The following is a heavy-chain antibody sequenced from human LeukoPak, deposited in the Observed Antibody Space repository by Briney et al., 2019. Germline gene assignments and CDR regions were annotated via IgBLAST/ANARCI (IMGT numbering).Heavy chain of an antibody. J-gene: IGHJ4*02. D-gene: IGHD5-12*01. CDR1: GYSISSGYY. V-gene: IGHV4-38-2*01. Sequence: PSETLSLTCAVSGYSISSGYYWGWIRQPPGKGLEWIGSIYHSGSTYYNPSLKSRVTISVGTSKNQFSLKLSSVTAADTAVYYCASVRGATITHFDYWGQGTLVTVSS. CDR2: IYHSGST. CDR3: ASVRGATITHFDY.